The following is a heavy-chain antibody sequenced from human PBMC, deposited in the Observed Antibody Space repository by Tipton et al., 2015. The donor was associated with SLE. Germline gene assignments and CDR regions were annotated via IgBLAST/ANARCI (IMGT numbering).Heavy chain of an antibody. CDR2: INHSGST. Sequence: TLSLTCAVSDGSISSSGYYWSWIRQPPGKGLEWIGEINHSGSTNYNPSLKSRVTMSGDTSKNEFSLKLNSVTAADTAVYYCVRGPRGSSGYPNWGQGTLVTVSS. CDR1: DGSISSSGYY. D-gene: IGHD3-22*01. V-gene: IGHV4-34*01. J-gene: IGHJ4*02. CDR3: VRGPRGSSGYPN.